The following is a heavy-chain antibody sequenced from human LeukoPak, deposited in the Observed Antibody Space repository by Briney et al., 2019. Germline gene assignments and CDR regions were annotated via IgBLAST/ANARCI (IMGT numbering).Heavy chain of an antibody. CDR2: IYTSGRT. Sequence: SETLSLTCTVSGDSLTGYYWSWFRQPAGKGPEWVGRIYTSGRTDYNPSLKSRVTMSIDTSKNEFFLELTSVTAADSAVYYCARDDYGGRPWGQGTLVTVTS. V-gene: IGHV4-4*07. D-gene: IGHD4/OR15-4a*01. J-gene: IGHJ5*02. CDR1: GDSLTGYY. CDR3: ARDDYGGRP.